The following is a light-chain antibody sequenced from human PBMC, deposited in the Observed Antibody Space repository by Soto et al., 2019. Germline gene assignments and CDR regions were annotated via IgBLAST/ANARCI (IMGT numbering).Light chain of an antibody. J-gene: IGLJ1*01. Sequence: QSVRTKPPSASGAPGQSVTISCTGTSSDVGGYNYVSWYQQHPGKAPKLMIYEVSKRPSGVPDRFSGSKPGNMASLTVSGLQAEDEADYYCTSYAGSNNFFYVFGTGTKFTVL. V-gene: IGLV2-8*01. CDR1: SSDVGGYNY. CDR2: EVS. CDR3: TSYAGSNNFFYV.